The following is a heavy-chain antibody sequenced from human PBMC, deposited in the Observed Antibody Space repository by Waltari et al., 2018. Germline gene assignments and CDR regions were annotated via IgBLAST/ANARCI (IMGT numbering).Heavy chain of an antibody. V-gene: IGHV1-69*01. CDR3: ARVAVVPAAHDYYYGMDV. CDR2: IIPIFGTA. Sequence: QVQLVQSGAEVKKPGSSVKVSCKASGGPFRSYAISWVRQAPGQGLEWMGGIIPIFGTANYAQKFHARVTITADESTSTAYMELSSLRSEDTAVYYCARVAVVPAAHDYYYGMDVWGQGTTVTVSS. CDR1: GGPFRSYA. J-gene: IGHJ6*02. D-gene: IGHD2-2*01.